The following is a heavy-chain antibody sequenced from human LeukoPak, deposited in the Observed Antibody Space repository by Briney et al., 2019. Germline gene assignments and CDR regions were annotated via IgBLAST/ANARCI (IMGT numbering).Heavy chain of an antibody. CDR2: IYYSGST. D-gene: IGHD3-10*01. CDR3: ARERAPGYYYYYYMDV. CDR1: GGSISSSSYY. Sequence: PSETLSLTCTVSGGSISSSSYYWGWIRQPPGKGLEWIGSIYYSGSTYYNPSLKSRVTISVDTSKNQFSLKLSSVTAADTAVYYCARERAPGYYYYYYMDVWGKGTTVTVSS. J-gene: IGHJ6*03. V-gene: IGHV4-39*07.